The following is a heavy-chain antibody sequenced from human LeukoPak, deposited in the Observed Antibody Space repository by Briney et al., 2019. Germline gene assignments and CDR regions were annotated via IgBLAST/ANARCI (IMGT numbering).Heavy chain of an antibody. D-gene: IGHD2/OR15-2a*01. CDR3: TRGGIIAPTDY. Sequence: PSETLSLTCAVYGGSLSGYYWSWIRQPPGKGLEWIGESNHSGSTKYNPSLKSRVTISVDTSKNQFSLKLTSLTAADTAMYYCTRGGIIAPTDYWGQGTLVTVSS. V-gene: IGHV4-34*01. CDR2: SNHSGST. CDR1: GGSLSGYY. J-gene: IGHJ4*02.